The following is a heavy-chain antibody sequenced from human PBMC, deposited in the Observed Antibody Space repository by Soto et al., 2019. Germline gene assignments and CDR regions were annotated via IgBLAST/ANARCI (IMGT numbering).Heavy chain of an antibody. D-gene: IGHD3-22*01. CDR3: AKGPPYYYDTSGPYYFDY. CDR1: GFTFSRYA. CDR2: LSGTGGTT. V-gene: IGHV3-23*01. J-gene: IGHJ4*02. Sequence: EVQLLESGGGLVQPGGSLRLSCSASGFTFSRYAMSWVRQAPGKGLEWVSTLSGTGGTTYYADSVKGRITISRDNSKNTLFLQMNILRAEDTAVYYCAKGPPYYYDTSGPYYFDYWGQGTLVTVPS.